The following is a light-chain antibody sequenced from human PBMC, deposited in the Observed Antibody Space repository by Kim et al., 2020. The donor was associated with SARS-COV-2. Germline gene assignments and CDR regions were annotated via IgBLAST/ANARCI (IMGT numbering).Light chain of an antibody. CDR1: NIGSKN. Sequence: SSELTQPLSVSVALGQTARITCGGNNIGSKNVHWYQQKPGQAPVLVIYRDSNRPSGIPERFSGSNSGNTATLTISRAQAGDEADYYCQVWDSSNYVFGTG. CDR2: RDS. CDR3: QVWDSSNYV. J-gene: IGLJ1*01. V-gene: IGLV3-9*01.